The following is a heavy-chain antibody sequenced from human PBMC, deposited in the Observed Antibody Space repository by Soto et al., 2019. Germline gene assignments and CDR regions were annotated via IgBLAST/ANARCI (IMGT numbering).Heavy chain of an antibody. J-gene: IGHJ4*02. V-gene: IGHV1-18*01. Sequence: ASVKVSCKASGYTFTNYDITWVRQAPGQGLEWMGWISAHNGNTKYLQKLQGRVTMTTDTSTRTAYMELRSLRSDDTAVYYCARDRPGRGAGYYFDYWGQGTLVTVSS. CDR3: ARDRPGRGAGYYFDY. D-gene: IGHD6-6*01. CDR2: ISAHNGNT. CDR1: GYTFTNYD.